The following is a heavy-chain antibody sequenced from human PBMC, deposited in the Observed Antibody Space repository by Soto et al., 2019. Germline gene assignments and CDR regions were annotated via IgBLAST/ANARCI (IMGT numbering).Heavy chain of an antibody. Sequence: GGPLRLSCTSSGFTFGDYAMSWFRQAPGKGLEWVGFIRSKAYGGTTEYAASVKGRFTISRDDSKSIAYLQMNSLKTEDTAVYYCTRDLELLGYYYYGMDVWGQGTTVTVSS. CDR1: GFTFGDYA. V-gene: IGHV3-49*03. CDR3: TRDLELLGYYYYGMDV. J-gene: IGHJ6*02. CDR2: IRSKAYGGTT. D-gene: IGHD1-26*01.